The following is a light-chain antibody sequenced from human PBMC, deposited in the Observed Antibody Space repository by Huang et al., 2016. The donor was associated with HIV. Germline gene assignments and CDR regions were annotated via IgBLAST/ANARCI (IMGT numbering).Light chain of an antibody. CDR2: GAS. J-gene: IGKJ5*01. CDR1: QSVSSN. Sequence: IVMTQSPATLSVSPGERATLSCRASQSVSSNLAWYQKKHGQAPRLLIYGASTRVSGGPARFSGSGSGTEFTLTISSLQSEDFAVYYCQQYDNGPIAFGQGTRLEI. CDR3: QQYDNGPIA. V-gene: IGKV3-15*01.